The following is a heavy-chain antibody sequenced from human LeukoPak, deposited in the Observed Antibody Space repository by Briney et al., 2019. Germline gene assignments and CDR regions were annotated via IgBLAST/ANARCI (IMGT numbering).Heavy chain of an antibody. Sequence: ASVKVSCKASGYTFTSYYMHWVRQAPGQGLEWMGWIDPNSGGTHYAQNFQGRVTMTRDTSITTAYMELSRLRSDDTAVYYCARGGYSGTEKPNDYWGQGTLVTVSS. V-gene: IGHV1-2*02. CDR3: ARGGYSGTEKPNDY. CDR1: GYTFTSYY. D-gene: IGHD1-26*01. J-gene: IGHJ4*02. CDR2: IDPNSGGT.